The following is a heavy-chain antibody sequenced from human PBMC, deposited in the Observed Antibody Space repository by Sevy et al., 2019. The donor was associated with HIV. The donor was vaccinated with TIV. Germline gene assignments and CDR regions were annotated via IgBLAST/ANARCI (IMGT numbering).Heavy chain of an antibody. Sequence: GGSLRLSCAASEFVFSSYTMNWVRQAPGKGLEWVSAISSGSDYIYYADSVKGRFTISRDNAKNSLYLQMHSLRAEDTALYYCARTYYYDDSGYYLGYGFDIWVQGTMVTVSS. J-gene: IGHJ3*02. D-gene: IGHD3-22*01. V-gene: IGHV3-21*01. CDR2: ISSGSDYI. CDR1: EFVFSSYT. CDR3: ARTYYYDDSGYYLGYGFDI.